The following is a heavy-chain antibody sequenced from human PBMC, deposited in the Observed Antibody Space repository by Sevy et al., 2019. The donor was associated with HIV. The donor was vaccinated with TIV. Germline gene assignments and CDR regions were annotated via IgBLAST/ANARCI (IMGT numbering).Heavy chain of an antibody. CDR1: GITFSKYS. CDR2: LSFGWGEI. J-gene: IGHJ4*02. Sequence: GGSLRLSCAASGITFSKYSMSWVRQPPGKGLEWVSTLSFGWGEINYADSVKGRFTISRDNSKSSVYLQMNNLRPEDTAVYYCAREGCTKPHDYWGQGTLVTVSS. D-gene: IGHD2-8*01. CDR3: AREGCTKPHDY. V-gene: IGHV3-23*01.